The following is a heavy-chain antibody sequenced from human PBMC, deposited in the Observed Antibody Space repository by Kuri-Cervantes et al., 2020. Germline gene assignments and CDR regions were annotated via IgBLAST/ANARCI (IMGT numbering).Heavy chain of an antibody. CDR2: ISGSGDNT. D-gene: IGHD1-1*01. V-gene: IGHV3-23*01. J-gene: IGHJ4*02. Sequence: GESLKISCAAPGFTFGNHAMSWVRQSPGKGLEWVSAISGSGDNTYYADSVKGRFTISRDNSKNTLYLQMNSLRAKDTAVYYCAKRTGPNDYWGQGTLVTVSS. CDR3: AKRTGPNDY. CDR1: GFTFGNHA.